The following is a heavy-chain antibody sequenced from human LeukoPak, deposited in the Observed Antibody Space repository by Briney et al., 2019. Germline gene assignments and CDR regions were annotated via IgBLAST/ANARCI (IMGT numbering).Heavy chain of an antibody. V-gene: IGHV3-74*01. CDR1: GFSLSTYW. Sequence: GGSLRLSCAASGFSLSTYWMHWVRQVPGTGPVWVSRTNADGSITDYTDSVKGRFTISRDNAKDTLYLQMNSLRPEDTAVYYCGRDLGGRGGAWGQGTLVTVSS. D-gene: IGHD3-16*01. J-gene: IGHJ5*02. CDR3: GRDLGGRGGA. CDR2: TNADGSIT.